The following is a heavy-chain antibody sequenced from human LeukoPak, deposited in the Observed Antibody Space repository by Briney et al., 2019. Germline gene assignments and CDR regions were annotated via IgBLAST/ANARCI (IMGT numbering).Heavy chain of an antibody. V-gene: IGHV3-23*01. CDR1: GFTFSSYA. Sequence: PGGSLRLSCAASGFTFSSYAMSWVRQAPGKGREWVSAISGSGGSTYYADSVKGRFTISRDNSKNTLYLQMHSLRAEDTAVYYCAKGFRYYDSSGYPHWGQGTLVTVSS. D-gene: IGHD3-22*01. J-gene: IGHJ4*02. CDR3: AKGFRYYDSSGYPH. CDR2: ISGSGGST.